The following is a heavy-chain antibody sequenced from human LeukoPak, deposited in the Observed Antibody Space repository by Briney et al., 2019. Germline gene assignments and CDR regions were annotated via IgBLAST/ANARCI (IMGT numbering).Heavy chain of an antibody. V-gene: IGHV5-51*01. CDR2: IYPGDSDT. J-gene: IGHJ6*02. CDR3: ARRSSSWYGVPYYYYGMDV. Sequence: GESLKISCKGSGNSFTSYWIGWVRQMPGKGLEWMGIIYPGDSDTRYSPSFQGQVTISADKSISTAYLQWSSLKASDTAMYYCARRSSSWYGVPYYYYGMDVWGQGTTVTVSS. D-gene: IGHD6-13*01. CDR1: GNSFTSYW.